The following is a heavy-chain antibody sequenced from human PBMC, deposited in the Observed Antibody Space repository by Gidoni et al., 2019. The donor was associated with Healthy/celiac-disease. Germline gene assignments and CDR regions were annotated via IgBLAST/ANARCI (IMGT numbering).Heavy chain of an antibody. J-gene: IGHJ6*02. CDR2: ISYDGSNK. CDR3: AKVGRRSVYYGMDV. CDR1: GLTFSSYG. D-gene: IGHD3-10*01. Sequence: QVQLVESGGGVVQPGRFLRLSCAASGLTFSSYGMHWVRQAPGKGLEWVAVISYDGSNKYYADSVKGRFTISRDNSKNTLYLQMNSLRAEDTAVYYCAKVGRRSVYYGMDVWGQGTTVTVSS. V-gene: IGHV3-30*18.